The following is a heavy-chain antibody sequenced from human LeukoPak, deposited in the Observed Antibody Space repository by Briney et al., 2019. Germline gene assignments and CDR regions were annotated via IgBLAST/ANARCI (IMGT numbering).Heavy chain of an antibody. Sequence: GGSLRLSCAASGFTFSNAWMSWVRQAPGKGLEWVGRIKSKTDGGTTDYAAPVKGRFTISRDNSKNTLYLQMNSLRAEDTAVYYCARDGIVVVPAAIPLGAFDIWGQGTMVTVSS. J-gene: IGHJ3*02. V-gene: IGHV3-15*01. D-gene: IGHD2-2*01. CDR2: IKSKTDGGTT. CDR3: ARDGIVVVPAAIPLGAFDI. CDR1: GFTFSNAW.